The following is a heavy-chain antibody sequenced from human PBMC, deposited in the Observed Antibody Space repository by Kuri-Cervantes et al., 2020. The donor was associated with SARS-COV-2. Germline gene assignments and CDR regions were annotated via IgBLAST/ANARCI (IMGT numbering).Heavy chain of an antibody. CDR2: IYTSGST. V-gene: IGHV4-61*02. D-gene: IGHD2-2*01. J-gene: IGHJ6*03. CDR3: ARVVPAADEGLYYYYMDV. Sequence: SETLSLTCTVSGGSISSGSHYWSWIRQPAGKGLEWIGRIYTSGSTNYNPSLKSRVTMSVDTSKNQFSLKLSSVTAADTAVCYCARVVPAADEGLYYYYMDVWGKGTTVTVSS. CDR1: GGSISSGSHY.